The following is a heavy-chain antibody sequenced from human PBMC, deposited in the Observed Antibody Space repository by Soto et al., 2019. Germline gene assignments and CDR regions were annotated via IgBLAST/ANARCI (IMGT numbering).Heavy chain of an antibody. D-gene: IGHD2-8*01. CDR3: ARDRVYCTNGVCYNHHYGMDV. Sequence: SETLSLTCTVSGGSISSSSYYWGWVRQPPGKGLEWIGSIYYSGSTYYNPSLKSRVTISVDTSKNQFSLKLSSVTAADTAVYYCARDRVYCTNGVCYNHHYGMDVWGQGTTVTVSS. CDR1: GGSISSSSYY. J-gene: IGHJ6*02. V-gene: IGHV4-39*02. CDR2: IYYSGST.